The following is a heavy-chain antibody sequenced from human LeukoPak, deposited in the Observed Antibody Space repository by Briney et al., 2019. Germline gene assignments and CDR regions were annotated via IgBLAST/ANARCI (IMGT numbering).Heavy chain of an antibody. D-gene: IGHD3-22*01. Sequence: EASAKVSCKASGYTFTSYDINWVRQATGQGLEWMGWMNPNSGNTGYAQKFQGRVTMTRNTSISTAYMELSSLRSEDTAVYYCARGYYDSSGYYPVDWFDPWGQGTLVTVSS. CDR3: ARGYYDSSGYYPVDWFDP. CDR2: MNPNSGNT. CDR1: GYTFTSYD. V-gene: IGHV1-8*01. J-gene: IGHJ5*02.